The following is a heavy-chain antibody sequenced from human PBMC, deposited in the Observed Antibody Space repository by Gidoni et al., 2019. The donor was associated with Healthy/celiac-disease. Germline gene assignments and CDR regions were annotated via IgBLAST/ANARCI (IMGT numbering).Heavy chain of an antibody. CDR2: ISGSGGST. D-gene: IGHD3-3*01. CDR3: AKPREGSGYYFDY. J-gene: IGHJ4*02. Sequence: EVQLLESGGGLVHPGCSLRLSCAASEFPFSSYAMSGVRQAPGKGLEWVSAISGSGGSTYYADSVKGRFTISRDNSKNTLYLQMNSLRAEDTAVYYCAKPREGSGYYFDYWGQGTLVTVSS. V-gene: IGHV3-23*01. CDR1: EFPFSSYA.